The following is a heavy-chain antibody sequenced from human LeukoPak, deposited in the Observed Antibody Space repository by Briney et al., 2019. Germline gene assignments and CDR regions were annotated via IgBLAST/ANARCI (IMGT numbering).Heavy chain of an antibody. J-gene: IGHJ2*01. Sequence: KSGGSLRLSCAASGFTFSNAWMSWVCQAPGKGLEWVGRIKSKTDGGTTDYAAPVKGRFTISRDDSKNTLYLQMNSLKTEDTAVYYCSTFADWYFDLWGRGTLVTVSS. CDR1: GFTFSNAW. CDR3: STFADWYFDL. V-gene: IGHV3-15*01. CDR2: IKSKTDGGTT.